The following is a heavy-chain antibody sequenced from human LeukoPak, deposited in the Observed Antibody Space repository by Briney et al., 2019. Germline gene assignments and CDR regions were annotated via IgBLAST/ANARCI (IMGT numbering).Heavy chain of an antibody. CDR2: IYYSGST. CDR3: ARTPNKIVAAGPHFDY. Sequence: SETLSLTCTVSGGSISSGGYYWSWIRQHPGKGLEWIGYIYYSGSTYYNPSLKSRVTISVDTSKNQFSLKLSSVTAADTAVYYCARTPNKIVAAGPHFDYWGQGTLVTVSS. D-gene: IGHD6-13*01. J-gene: IGHJ4*02. CDR1: GGSISSGGYY. V-gene: IGHV4-31*03.